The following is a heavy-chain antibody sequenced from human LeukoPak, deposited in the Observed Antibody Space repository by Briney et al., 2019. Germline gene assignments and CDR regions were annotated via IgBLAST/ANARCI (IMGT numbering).Heavy chain of an antibody. CDR3: ARLQSSSSRYYYYYGMDV. V-gene: IGHV5-51*01. D-gene: IGHD6-6*01. CDR2: IYPVDSDT. Sequence: GESLKISCKGSGYSFINYWIAWVRQMPGKGLEWMGIIYPVDSDTRYSPSFQGQVTISADKSISTAYLQWSSLKASDTAMYYCARLQSSSSRYYYYYGMDVWGQGTTVTVSS. CDR1: GYSFINYW. J-gene: IGHJ6*02.